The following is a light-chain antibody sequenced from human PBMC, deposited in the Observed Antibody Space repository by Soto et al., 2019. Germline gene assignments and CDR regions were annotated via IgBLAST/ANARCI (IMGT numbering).Light chain of an antibody. CDR2: DAS. J-gene: IGKJ1*01. CDR3: QQYGGSPRT. V-gene: IGKV3-20*01. Sequence: EIVLTQSPGTLSLSPGERATLSCRASQSVSSHSLAWHQQKPGQAPRLLIYDASNRATGIPDRFSGSGSGTDFTLTISRLEPEDFAVYYCQQYGGSPRTFGQGTKVEI. CDR1: QSVSSHS.